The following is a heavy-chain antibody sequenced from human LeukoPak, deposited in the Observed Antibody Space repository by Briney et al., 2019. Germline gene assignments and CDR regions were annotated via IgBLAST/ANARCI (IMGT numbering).Heavy chain of an antibody. D-gene: IGHD5-18*01. Sequence: ASVNVSCKPSGYTFINYGISWVRQAPGQSLEWMGWISAYNGNTRYAQKFHGRVTMITDTSTNTVYMELRSLRSDDTALYYCARQVDTTMALPDYWGQGTLVTVSS. CDR1: GYTFINYG. J-gene: IGHJ4*02. V-gene: IGHV1-18*01. CDR3: ARQVDTTMALPDY. CDR2: ISAYNGNT.